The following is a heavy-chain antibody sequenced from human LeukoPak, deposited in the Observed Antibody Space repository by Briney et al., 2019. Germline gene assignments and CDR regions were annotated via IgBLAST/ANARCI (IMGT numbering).Heavy chain of an antibody. V-gene: IGHV1-46*01. CDR2: INPSGGST. CDR3: ARVSYSSYYYYYYMDV. J-gene: IGHJ6*03. CDR1: GYTFTSYY. Sequence: ASVKVSCKASGYTFTSYYMHWVRQAPGQGLEWMGIINPSGGSTSYAQKFQGRVTMTRDTSTSTVYMELSSLRSEDTAVYYCARVSYSSYYYYYYMDVWGKGTTVTISS. D-gene: IGHD6-13*01.